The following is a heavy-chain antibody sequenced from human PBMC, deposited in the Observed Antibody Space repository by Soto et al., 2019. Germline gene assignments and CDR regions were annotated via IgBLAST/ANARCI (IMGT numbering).Heavy chain of an antibody. Sequence: EVQLVESGGGLVKPGGSLRLSCAASGFTFTNAWMSWVRQAPGKGLEWVGRIKSKSAGGTTDYAAPMKGRFTISRDDSKNTLYLQMNSLKTEDTAVYYCTTLYIVATIKEDYWGQGTLVTVSS. CDR2: IKSKSAGGTT. V-gene: IGHV3-15*01. CDR3: TTLYIVATIKEDY. D-gene: IGHD5-12*01. CDR1: GFTFTNAW. J-gene: IGHJ4*02.